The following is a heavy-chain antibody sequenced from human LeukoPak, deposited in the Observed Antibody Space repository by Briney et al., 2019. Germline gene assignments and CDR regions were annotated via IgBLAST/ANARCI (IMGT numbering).Heavy chain of an antibody. CDR2: INPNSGGT. D-gene: IGHD4-17*01. J-gene: IGHJ4*02. CDR1: GYTFTSYD. V-gene: IGHV1-2*02. Sequence: ASVKVSCKASGYTFTSYDINWVRQAPGQGLEWMGWINPNSGGTNYAQKFQGRVTMTRDTSISTAYMELSRLRSDDTAVYYCASNDYGDYARYYFDYWGQGTLVTVSS. CDR3: ASNDYGDYARYYFDY.